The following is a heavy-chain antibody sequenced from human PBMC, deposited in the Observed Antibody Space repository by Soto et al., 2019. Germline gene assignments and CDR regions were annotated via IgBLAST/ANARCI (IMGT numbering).Heavy chain of an antibody. V-gene: IGHV3-23*01. D-gene: IGHD6-19*01. CDR3: AKDRSENFWVYYYAMDV. Sequence: PGGSLRLSCEASGFNFGAYAMSWVRQAPGKGLGWVSGISGSSSSTYYTDSVKGRFTISRDNSKNTVYLQMNSLRGEDTAVYYCAKDRSENFWVYYYAMDVWGQGTAVTVSS. CDR2: ISGSSSST. CDR1: GFNFGAYA. J-gene: IGHJ6*02.